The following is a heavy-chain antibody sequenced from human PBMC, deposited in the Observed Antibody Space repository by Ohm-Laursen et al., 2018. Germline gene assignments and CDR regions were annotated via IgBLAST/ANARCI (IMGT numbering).Heavy chain of an antibody. CDR3: ARGVRGLEY. CDR2: ISYTGST. Sequence: TLSLTCTVSGDSISSYYWSWIRQPPGKGLEWIGYISYTGSTYYNPSLKSRVTISVDTSKNQFSLNLSSVTAADTAVYYCARGVRGLEYWGQGTLVTVSS. CDR1: GDSISSYY. V-gene: IGHV4-59*08. J-gene: IGHJ4*02. D-gene: IGHD3-10*01.